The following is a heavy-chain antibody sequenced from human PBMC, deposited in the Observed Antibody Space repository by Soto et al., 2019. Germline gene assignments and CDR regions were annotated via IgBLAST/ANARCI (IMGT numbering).Heavy chain of an antibody. CDR3: TRDGGYDILTGYYGNNMDV. CDR1: GFTFGDYD. Sequence: PGGSLRLSCTVSGFTFGDYDMSWFRQAPGKGLEWVGFIRSKAYGATTEYAASVKGRFAISRDDSKSIAYLQMNSLKTEDTAVYYCTRDGGYDILTGYYGNNMDVWGQGTTVTVSS. V-gene: IGHV3-49*03. CDR2: IRSKAYGATT. J-gene: IGHJ6*02. D-gene: IGHD3-9*01.